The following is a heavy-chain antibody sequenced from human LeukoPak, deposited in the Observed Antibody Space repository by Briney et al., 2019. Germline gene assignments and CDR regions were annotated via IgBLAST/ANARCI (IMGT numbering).Heavy chain of an antibody. Sequence: GVSLRRSCAASGFTFSSYWMSWVRQAPGKGLEWVANIKQDGSEKYYVDSVKGRFTISRDNAKNSLYLQMNSLRTDDTGVYYCARDRGAARPNDYWGQGTLVAVSS. CDR3: ARDRGAARPNDY. V-gene: IGHV3-7*03. CDR1: GFTFSSYW. J-gene: IGHJ4*02. CDR2: IKQDGSEK. D-gene: IGHD6-6*01.